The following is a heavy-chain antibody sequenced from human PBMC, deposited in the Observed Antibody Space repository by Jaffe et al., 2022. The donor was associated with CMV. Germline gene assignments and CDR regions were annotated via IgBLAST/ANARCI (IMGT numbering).Heavy chain of an antibody. CDR2: ISGSGGST. V-gene: IGHV3-23*01. J-gene: IGHJ6*02. CDR3: AKPTPTGKGSGSYVDYYYYGMDV. CDR1: GFTFSSYA. Sequence: EVQLLESGGGLVQPGGSLRLSCAASGFTFSSYAMSWVRQAPGKGLEWVSAISGSGGSTYYADSVKGRFTISRDNSKNTLYLQMNSLRAEDTAVYYCAKPTPTGKGSGSYVDYYYYGMDVWGQGTTVTVSS. D-gene: IGHD3-10*01.